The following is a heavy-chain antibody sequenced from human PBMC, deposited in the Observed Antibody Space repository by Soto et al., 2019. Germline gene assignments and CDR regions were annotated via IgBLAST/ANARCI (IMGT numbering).Heavy chain of an antibody. Sequence: QVRLAESGGGVVQPGRSLRLSCAASGFGFSHYAFHWVRQAPGKGLEWLTVIPYDGNAKFYGDSVKGRFTVSRDNSPNTVYLQMTSLRIEDTASYYCARDGHPSTVPDTPQEFWGQGTLVTVSS. CDR2: IPYDGNAK. J-gene: IGHJ4*02. CDR3: ARDGHPSTVPDTPQEF. D-gene: IGHD4-17*01. V-gene: IGHV3-30*03. CDR1: GFGFSHYA.